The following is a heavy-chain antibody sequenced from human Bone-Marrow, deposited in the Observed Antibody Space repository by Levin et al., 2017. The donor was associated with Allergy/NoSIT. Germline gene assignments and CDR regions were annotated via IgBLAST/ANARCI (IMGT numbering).Heavy chain of an antibody. J-gene: IGHJ4*02. Sequence: GESLKISCVASGLALRSYWMSWVRQVPGRGLEWVAHIKGDGSETHYVDSVKGRFTVSRDNDKNLLYLQMNRLRVEDTAVYYCAKWRWLQSEFDYWGQGTLVTVSS. V-gene: IGHV3-7*01. CDR1: GLALRSYW. CDR2: IKGDGSET. CDR3: AKWRWLQSEFDY. D-gene: IGHD5-24*01.